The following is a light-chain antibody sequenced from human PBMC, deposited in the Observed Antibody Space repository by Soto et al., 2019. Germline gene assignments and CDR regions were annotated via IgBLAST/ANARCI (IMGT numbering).Light chain of an antibody. CDR2: DAS. J-gene: IGKJ4*01. CDR3: QQRRNFPLT. CDR1: EGVSRTH. V-gene: IGKV3D-11*01. Sequence: EIVLTKCLGTLYLSQGERATLSCRASEGVSRTHLAWYQQKPGQAPRLLMYDASKRATGIPARFSGSGSGTDFTLTISSLEPEDFAVYYCQQRRNFPLTFGGGTKVDIK.